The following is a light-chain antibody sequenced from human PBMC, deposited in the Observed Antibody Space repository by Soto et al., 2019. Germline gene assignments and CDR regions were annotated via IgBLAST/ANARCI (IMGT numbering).Light chain of an antibody. CDR3: QQYTEWPYT. Sequence: EIVMTQSPAILSVSPGERATLSCRASQGLGSYLAWCQHKPGQAPRLLIYGETTRLSGVPARFSASASGTEFTLTISSLQSEDFAIYYCQQYTEWPYTFGQGTKLEI. CDR2: GET. CDR1: QGLGSY. V-gene: IGKV3-15*01. J-gene: IGKJ2*01.